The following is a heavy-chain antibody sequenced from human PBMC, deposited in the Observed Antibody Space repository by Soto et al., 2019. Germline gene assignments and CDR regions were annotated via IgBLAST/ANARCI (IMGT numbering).Heavy chain of an antibody. D-gene: IGHD3-22*01. CDR2: IYHSGST. Sequence: TSETLSLTCAVSGGSISSSNWWSWVRQPPGKGLEWIGEIYHSGSTNYNPSLKSRVTISVDKSKNQFSLKLSSVTAADTAVYYCARNLQYYYDSSGPPRWGQGTLVTVSS. J-gene: IGHJ4*02. CDR3: ARNLQYYYDSSGPPR. V-gene: IGHV4-4*02. CDR1: GGSISSSNW.